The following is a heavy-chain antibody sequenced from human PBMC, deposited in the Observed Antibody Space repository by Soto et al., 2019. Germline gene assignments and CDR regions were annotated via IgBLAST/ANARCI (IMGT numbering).Heavy chain of an antibody. D-gene: IGHD5-18*01. CDR3: AKDREDTAMTLDY. CDR1: GFTFRSHG. V-gene: IGHV3-30*18. J-gene: IGHJ4*02. Sequence: QVQLVESGGGVVQPGRSLRLSCVVSGFTFRSHGIHWVRQAPGKGLEWLAVISNDGNTRYYADSVKGRFTISRDNSRDTLNLQMTTLRPEDTAVYYCAKDREDTAMTLDYWGQGTLVTVSS. CDR2: ISNDGNTR.